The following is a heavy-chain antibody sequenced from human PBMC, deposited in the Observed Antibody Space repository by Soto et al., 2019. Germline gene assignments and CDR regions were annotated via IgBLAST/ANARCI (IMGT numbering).Heavy chain of an antibody. J-gene: IGHJ3*02. CDR1: GFTFSSYG. V-gene: IGHV3-33*01. CDR3: ARDPLEPSGLESAFDI. Sequence: SLRLSCAASGFTFSSYGMHWVRQAPGKGLEWVAVIWYDGSNKYYADSVKGRFTISRDNSKNTLYLQMNSLRAEDTAVYYCARDPLEPSGLESAFDIWGQGTMVTVSS. D-gene: IGHD1-1*01. CDR2: IWYDGSNK.